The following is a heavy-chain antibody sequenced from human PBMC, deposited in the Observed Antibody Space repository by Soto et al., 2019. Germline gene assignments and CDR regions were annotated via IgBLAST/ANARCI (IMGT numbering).Heavy chain of an antibody. CDR2: ISGRGGST. V-gene: IGHV3-23*01. CDR1: GFTFSSDA. J-gene: IGHJ3*02. Sequence: GGSLRLSCAASGFTFSSDAMSWVRQAPGKGLEWVSAISGRGGSTYYADSVKGRFTISRDNSKNTLYLQMNSLRAEDTAVYYCAKDSPYIVVVVAATPGDAFDIWGQGTMVTVSS. D-gene: IGHD2-15*01. CDR3: AKDSPYIVVVVAATPGDAFDI.